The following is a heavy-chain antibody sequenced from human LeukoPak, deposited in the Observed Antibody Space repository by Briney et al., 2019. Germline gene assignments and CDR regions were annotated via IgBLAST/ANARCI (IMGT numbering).Heavy chain of an antibody. CDR1: GYTFTGYY. J-gene: IGHJ4*02. Sequence: ASVKVSCMASGYTFTGYYMYWVRQAPGQGREWMGWINNNSGGRNYAQKFQSRLTMTRDTSISTAYMELRSLRSADTSVYYCARGDRRYSIIVVPIGDYWGQGTLVTVSS. CDR2: INNNSGGR. CDR3: ARGDRRYSIIVVPIGDY. D-gene: IGHD3-22*01. V-gene: IGHV1-2*02.